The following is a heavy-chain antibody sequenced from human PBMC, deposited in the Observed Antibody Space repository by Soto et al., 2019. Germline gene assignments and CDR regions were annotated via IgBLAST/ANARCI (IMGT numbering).Heavy chain of an antibody. CDR3: ARGGRYCSGGSCYSNH. J-gene: IGHJ4*02. CDR2: ISRSSSDI. Sequence: EVQLVESGGGLVKPGGSLRLSCAASGFTFSSYNMNWVRQAPGKGLEWVSSISRSSSDIYYADSVRGRFTISRDNTKNSLNLQMNSLRAADTAVYYCARGGRYCSGGSCYSNHWGQGTLVTVSS. V-gene: IGHV3-21*01. CDR1: GFTFSSYN. D-gene: IGHD2-15*01.